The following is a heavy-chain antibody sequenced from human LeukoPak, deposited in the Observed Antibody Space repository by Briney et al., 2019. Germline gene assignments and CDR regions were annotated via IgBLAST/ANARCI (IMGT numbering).Heavy chain of an antibody. CDR1: GGSVSSGNFY. V-gene: IGHV4-61*01. CDR3: ARDRAPDSSGWYRFFDS. Sequence: SETLSLTCTVSGGSVSSGNFYWSWIRQPPGEGLKWIGYVYHSGSTNYSPSLKSQITMSVDTSKNQFSLKLTSVTAADTAVYYCARDRAPDSSGWYRFFDSWGQGTLVTVSS. J-gene: IGHJ4*02. CDR2: VYHSGST. D-gene: IGHD6-19*01.